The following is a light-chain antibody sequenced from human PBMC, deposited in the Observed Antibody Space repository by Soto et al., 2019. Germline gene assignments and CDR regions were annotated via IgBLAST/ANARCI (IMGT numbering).Light chain of an antibody. CDR2: KAS. J-gene: IGKJ1*01. CDR1: QTISRL. CDR3: QHYNSYSEP. Sequence: DGQMPQSPSTLSGSVGDRVTITCRASQTISRLLAWYQQKPGKAPKLLIYKASTLKSGVPSRFSGSGSGTEFTLTISSLQPDDFATYYCQHYNSYSEPFGQGTKVDI. V-gene: IGKV1-5*03.